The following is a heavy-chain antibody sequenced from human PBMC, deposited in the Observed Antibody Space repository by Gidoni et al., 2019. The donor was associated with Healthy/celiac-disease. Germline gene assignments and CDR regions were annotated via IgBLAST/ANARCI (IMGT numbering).Heavy chain of an antibody. CDR3: ARDLIQSDCSGGSCYSDWFDP. Sequence: QVQLVQSGAEVKKPGASVKVSCKASGYTFTSYGISWVRQAPGQGLEWMGWISAYNGNTNYAQKLQGRVTMTTDTSTSTAYMELRSLRSDDTAVYYCARDLIQSDCSGGSCYSDWFDPWGQGTLVTVSS. CDR2: ISAYNGNT. V-gene: IGHV1-18*04. CDR1: GYTFTSYG. D-gene: IGHD2-15*01. J-gene: IGHJ5*02.